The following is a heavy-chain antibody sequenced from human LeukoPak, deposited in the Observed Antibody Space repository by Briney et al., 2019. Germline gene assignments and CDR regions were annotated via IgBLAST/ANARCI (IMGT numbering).Heavy chain of an antibody. V-gene: IGHV3-30*03. Sequence: GRSLRLSCAASGFTFSSYGMHWVRQAPGKGLEWVAVISYDGSNKYYADSVKGRFTISRDNSKNTLYLQMNSLRAEDTAVYYCARETPPYYYGSGSFDYWGQGTLVTVSS. CDR1: GFTFSSYG. CDR2: ISYDGSNK. CDR3: ARETPPYYYGSGSFDY. J-gene: IGHJ4*02. D-gene: IGHD3-10*01.